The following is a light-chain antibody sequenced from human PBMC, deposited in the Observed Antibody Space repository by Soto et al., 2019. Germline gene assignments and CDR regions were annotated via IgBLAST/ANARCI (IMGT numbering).Light chain of an antibody. CDR1: SSDVGGYNY. Sequence: QSVLTQPASVSGSPGQSITISCTGTSSDVGGYNYVSWYQQHPGKAPKLMIYDVSNRPSGVSNRFSGPKSGNTASLTISGLQADDEADYYCSSYTSSSSPYVSGTGTKLTVL. CDR3: SSYTSSSSPYV. V-gene: IGLV2-14*01. J-gene: IGLJ1*01. CDR2: DVS.